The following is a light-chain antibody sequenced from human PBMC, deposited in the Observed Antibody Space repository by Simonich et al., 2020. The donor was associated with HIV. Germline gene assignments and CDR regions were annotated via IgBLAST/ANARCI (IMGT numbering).Light chain of an antibody. CDR1: QSFSSN. Sequence: EIVMTQSPATLSVSPGDRATPSCRASQSFSSNLAWYQQKTGQAPRLLIYGASTRASGIPARFSGSGSGTDFTLTISSMQSEDFALYYCQQYNNWPITFGQGTRLEIK. J-gene: IGKJ5*01. CDR2: GAS. V-gene: IGKV3-15*01. CDR3: QQYNNWPIT.